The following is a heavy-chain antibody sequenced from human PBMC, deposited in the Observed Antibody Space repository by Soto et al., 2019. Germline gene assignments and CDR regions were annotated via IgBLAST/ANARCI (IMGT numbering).Heavy chain of an antibody. Sequence: QMQLQASGPGLVKPSETLSLTCNVSGASVSHGYWSWIRQPPGKALEWIGFMYFGGSFNYNPSLTRRATISVETSKNQFSMKLTSVTASDTAVYYCARSHYDSTGFAVDPWGQGTLVTVSS. CDR2: MYFGGSF. D-gene: IGHD3-22*01. V-gene: IGHV4-59*02. CDR3: ARSHYDSTGFAVDP. CDR1: GASVSHGY. J-gene: IGHJ5*02.